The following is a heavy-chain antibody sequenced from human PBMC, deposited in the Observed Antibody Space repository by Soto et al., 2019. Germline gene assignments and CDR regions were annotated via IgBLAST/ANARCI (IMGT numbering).Heavy chain of an antibody. CDR2: IWKDGSNK. D-gene: IGHD6-13*01. J-gene: IGHJ4*02. CDR3: ARDLGSAAAGAGGDY. CDR1: GFTFSSFG. Sequence: QVQLVESGGGVVQPGRSLRLSCAAPGFTFSSFGMHWVRQAPGKGLEGVAVIWKDGSNKYYAESVKGRFTISRDNSKNTLYLQMNSLRTDDTAVYYCARDLGSAAAGAGGDYWGQGTLVTVSS. V-gene: IGHV3-33*01.